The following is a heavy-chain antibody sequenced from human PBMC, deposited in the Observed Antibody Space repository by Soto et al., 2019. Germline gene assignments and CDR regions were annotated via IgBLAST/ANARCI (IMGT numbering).Heavy chain of an antibody. D-gene: IGHD5-12*01. CDR3: ARDTGRDGYNDAFDI. Sequence: ASVKVSCKASGGTFGSYTISWVRQAPGQGLEWMGRIIPILGIANYAQKFQGRVTITADKSTSTAYMELSSLRSEDTAVYYCARDTGRDGYNDAFDIWGQGTMVTVS. V-gene: IGHV1-69*04. CDR1: GGTFGSYT. CDR2: IIPILGIA. J-gene: IGHJ3*02.